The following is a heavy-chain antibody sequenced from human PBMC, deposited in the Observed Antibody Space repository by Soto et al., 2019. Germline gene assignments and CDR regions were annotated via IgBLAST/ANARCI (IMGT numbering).Heavy chain of an antibody. CDR1: GCSISSAAYY. D-gene: IGHD2-15*01. J-gene: IGHJ4*02. V-gene: IGHV4-31*03. CDR2: ISHSGST. CDR3: ARAYSDGSNFFDC. Sequence: QVQLQESGPGLVKPSQTLSLTCTASGCSISSAAYYWSWIRQHPGKGLEWIGYISHSGSTYCTPAIKSRVITSASTSKNQFSVNLSSVTAADTAVYYCARAYSDGSNFFDCWGQGALVTVSS.